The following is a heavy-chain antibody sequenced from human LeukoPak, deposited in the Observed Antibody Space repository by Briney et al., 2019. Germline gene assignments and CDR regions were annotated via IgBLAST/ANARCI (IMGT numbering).Heavy chain of an antibody. V-gene: IGHV3-23*01. CDR2: ISGSGGST. Sequence: GGSLRLSCAASGFTFSSYAMSWVRQAPGKGLEWVSAISGSGGSTYYADSVKGRFTFSRDNAKNSLYLQMNSLRAEDTAVYYCARGRAAAGTDFDYWGQGTLVTVSS. CDR1: GFTFSSYA. D-gene: IGHD6-13*01. CDR3: ARGRAAAGTDFDY. J-gene: IGHJ4*02.